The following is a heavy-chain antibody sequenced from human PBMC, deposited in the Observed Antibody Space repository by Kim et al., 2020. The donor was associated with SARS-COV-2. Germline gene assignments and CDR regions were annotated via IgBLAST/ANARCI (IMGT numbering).Heavy chain of an antibody. J-gene: IGHJ3*02. V-gene: IGHV1-18*01. D-gene: IGHD5-12*01. CDR3: ASLTDVDLAFDI. Sequence: NYAQKLQGRVTMTTDTSTSTAYMELRSLRSDDTAVYYCASLTDVDLAFDIWGQGTMVTVSS.